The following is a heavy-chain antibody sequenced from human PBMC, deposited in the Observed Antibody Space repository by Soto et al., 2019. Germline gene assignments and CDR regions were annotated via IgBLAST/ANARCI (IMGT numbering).Heavy chain of an antibody. CDR1: GFTFTSYD. CDR2: ISTSGTTI. J-gene: IGHJ4*02. Sequence: PGGSLRLSCAASGFTFTSYDLKWVRQAPGKGLEWVSYISTSGTTIYYADSVKGRFTISRDNAKNPLYLQMNSLRAEDSAVYYCARSIAAACDYWGQGTLVTVSS. D-gene: IGHD6-13*01. V-gene: IGHV3-48*03. CDR3: ARSIAAACDY.